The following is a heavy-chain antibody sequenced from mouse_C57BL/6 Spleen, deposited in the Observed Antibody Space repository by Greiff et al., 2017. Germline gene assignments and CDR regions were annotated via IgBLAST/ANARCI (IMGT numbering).Heavy chain of an antibody. J-gene: IGHJ3*01. CDR2: IDPENGDT. Sequence: EVKLMESGAELVRPGASVKLSCTASGFNIKDDYMHWVKQRPEQGLEWIGWIDPENGDTEYASKFQGKATITADTSSNTAYLQLSSLTSEDTAVYYCTTTTGGYWGQGTLVTVSA. V-gene: IGHV14-4*01. CDR1: GFNIKDDY. D-gene: IGHD1-1*01. CDR3: TTTTGGY.